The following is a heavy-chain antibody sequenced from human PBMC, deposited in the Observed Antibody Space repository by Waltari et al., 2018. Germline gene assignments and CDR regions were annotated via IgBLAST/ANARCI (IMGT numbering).Heavy chain of an antibody. CDR1: GGSISSSSYY. V-gene: IGHV4-39*07. J-gene: IGHJ3*02. CDR3: ASVTGASDAFDI. Sequence: QLQLQESGPGLVKPSETLSLTCTVSGGSISSSSYYWGWIRQPPGKGLEWIGSIYYSWSTYYNPSLKSRVTISVDTSKNQFSLKLSSVTAADTAVYYCASVTGASDAFDIWGQGTMVTVSS. CDR2: IYYSWST. D-gene: IGHD3-9*01.